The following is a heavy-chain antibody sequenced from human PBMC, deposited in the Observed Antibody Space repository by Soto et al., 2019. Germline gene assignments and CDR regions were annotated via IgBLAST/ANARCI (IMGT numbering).Heavy chain of an antibody. CDR1: GFTFSSYA. V-gene: IGHV3-23*01. CDR2: ISGSGGST. J-gene: IGHJ6*03. D-gene: IGHD6-13*01. CDR3: AKPASGYSSSWYYYMDV. Sequence: GGSLRLSCAASGFTFSSYAMSWVRQAPGKGLEWVSAISGSGGSTYYADSVKGRFTISRDNSKNTLYLQMNSLRAEDTAVYYCAKPASGYSSSWYYYMDVWGKGTTVTVSS.